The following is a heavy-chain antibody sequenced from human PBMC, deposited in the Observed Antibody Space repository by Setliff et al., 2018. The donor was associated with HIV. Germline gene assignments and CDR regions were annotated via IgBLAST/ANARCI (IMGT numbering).Heavy chain of an antibody. CDR3: ARGCGLWFGELSILPLDP. V-gene: IGHV1-46*01. CDR1: GYTFTSYV. D-gene: IGHD3-10*01. Sequence: VASVKVSCKASGYTFTSYVISWVRQAPGQGLEWMGIINPSGSSTSYAQKFLGRVTMNRDTSTSTVYMELSSLRSDDTALYFCARGCGLWFGELSILPLDPWGQGTLVTVSS. J-gene: IGHJ5*02. CDR2: INPSGSST.